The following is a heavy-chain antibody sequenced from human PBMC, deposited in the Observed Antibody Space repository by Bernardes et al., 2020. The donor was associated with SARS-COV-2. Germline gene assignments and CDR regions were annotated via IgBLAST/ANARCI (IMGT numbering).Heavy chain of an antibody. Sequence: VGSLILSCAASGFSVRAYWMHWVRQAPGEGLVWVARMNEDGSIINHAESVKGRFTISRDIAGNMVYLQMSSLRVEDTAVYYCARDFGGESDYWGQGTLVTVSS. CDR3: ARDFGGESDY. J-gene: IGHJ4*02. V-gene: IGHV3-74*01. D-gene: IGHD2-21*01. CDR2: MNEDGSII. CDR1: GFSVRAYW.